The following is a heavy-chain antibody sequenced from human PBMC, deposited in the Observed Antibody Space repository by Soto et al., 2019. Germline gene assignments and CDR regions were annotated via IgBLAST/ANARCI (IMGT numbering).Heavy chain of an antibody. J-gene: IGHJ4*02. CDR1: GFTFSRYW. V-gene: IGHV3-74*01. Sequence: EVQLVESGGGLVQPGGSLRLSCAVSGFTFSRYWMHWVRQAPGKGLLWVSRSNIDGSTTNYADSVEGRFTISRDNAKNTLYLQMNNLRGEDTAEYYCVRGTSNWYGIDYWGQGTFVTVSS. D-gene: IGHD6-13*01. CDR3: VRGTSNWYGIDY. CDR2: SNIDGSTT.